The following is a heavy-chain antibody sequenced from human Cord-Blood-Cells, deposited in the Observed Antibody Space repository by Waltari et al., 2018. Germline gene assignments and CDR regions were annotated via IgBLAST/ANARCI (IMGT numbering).Heavy chain of an antibody. J-gene: IGHJ3*02. CDR3: AGSLGSGYYVPDAFDI. Sequence: QVQLQQWGAGLLKPSETLSLTCTVYGGSFSCYYWSWIRQPPGKGLEWIGEINHSGRTNYNPSLKSRVTISVDTSKNQFSLKLSSVTAADTAVYYCAGSLGSGYYVPDAFDIWGQGTMVTVSS. CDR1: GGSFSCYY. V-gene: IGHV4-34*01. D-gene: IGHD3-3*01. CDR2: INHSGRT.